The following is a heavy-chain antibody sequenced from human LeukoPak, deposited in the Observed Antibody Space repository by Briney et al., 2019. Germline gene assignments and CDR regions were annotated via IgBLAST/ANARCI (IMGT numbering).Heavy chain of an antibody. CDR1: GYSFTIYW. V-gene: IGHV5-51*01. D-gene: IGHD4-17*01. CDR2: IYPGDSDT. J-gene: IGHJ3*02. Sequence: GESLKISCQGSGYSFTIYWIGWVRQLAGKGLEWMGIIYPGDSDTRYSSSFQGQVTISADKSISTAYLQWSSLKASDTAMYYCARRGVTTYAFDIWGQGTMVTVSS. CDR3: ARRGVTTYAFDI.